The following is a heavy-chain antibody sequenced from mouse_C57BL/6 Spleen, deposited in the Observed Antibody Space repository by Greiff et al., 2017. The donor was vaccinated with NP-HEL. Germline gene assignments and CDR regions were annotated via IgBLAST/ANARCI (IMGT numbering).Heavy chain of an antibody. CDR3: ARHNYGSLYWYFDV. CDR1: GFSLTSYG. V-gene: IGHV2-6-1*01. CDR2: IWSDGST. Sequence: VMLVESGPGLVAPSQSLSITCTVSGFSLTSYGVHWVRQPPGQGLEWLVVIWSDGSTTYNSALKSRLSISKDNSKSQFFLKMNRLQTDDTAMYYGARHNYGSLYWYFDVWGTGTTVTVSS. J-gene: IGHJ1*03. D-gene: IGHD1-1*01.